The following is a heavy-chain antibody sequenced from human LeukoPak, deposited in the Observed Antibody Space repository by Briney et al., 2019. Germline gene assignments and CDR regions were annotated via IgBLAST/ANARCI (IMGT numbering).Heavy chain of an antibody. J-gene: IGHJ1*01. Sequence: ASVKVSCKASGYSFTGNYMHWVRLAPGQGLEWMGWINPNSGDTNFAQKFQGRVTMTRDTSISTVYMELSRLRSDDTAVFYCARGYYDSSDFEYLQHWGQGTLVTVSS. CDR3: ARGYYDSSDFEYLQH. V-gene: IGHV1-2*02. CDR2: INPNSGDT. CDR1: GYSFTGNY. D-gene: IGHD3-22*01.